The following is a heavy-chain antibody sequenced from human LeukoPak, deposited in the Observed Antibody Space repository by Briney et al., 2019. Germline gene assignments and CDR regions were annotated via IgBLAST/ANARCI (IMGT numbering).Heavy chain of an antibody. Sequence: GSSVKVSCKASGGTFSSYAISWVRQAPGPGLEWMGGIIPIFGTANYAQKFQGRVTITAYESTRTAYMELSSLRSEDTAVYYCARCGSSTSCQRELSFDYWGQGTLVTVSS. V-gene: IGHV1-69*01. CDR1: GGTFSSYA. CDR3: ARCGSSTSCQRELSFDY. D-gene: IGHD2-2*01. CDR2: IIPIFGTA. J-gene: IGHJ4*02.